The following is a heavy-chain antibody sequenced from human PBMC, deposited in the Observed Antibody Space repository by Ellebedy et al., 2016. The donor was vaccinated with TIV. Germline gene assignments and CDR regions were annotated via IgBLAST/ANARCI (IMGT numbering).Heavy chain of an antibody. J-gene: IGHJ4*02. V-gene: IGHV3-33*01. CDR2: IWYDGSDQ. CDR3: ARDIGYPSGDFDY. D-gene: IGHD1-26*01. CDR1: GFTFRRHG. Sequence: GESLKISCAASGFTFRRHGMHWVRQAPGKGLEWVAAIWYDGSDQYYADSVKGRFTVSRDNSKNTLYLQMNRLRAEDTAVYYCARDIGYPSGDFDYWGQGTLVTVSS.